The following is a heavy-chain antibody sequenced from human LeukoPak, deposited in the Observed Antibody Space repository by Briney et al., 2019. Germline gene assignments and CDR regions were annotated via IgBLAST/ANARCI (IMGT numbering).Heavy chain of an antibody. V-gene: IGHV3-72*01. J-gene: IGHJ4*02. Sequence: PGGSLRLSCAASGFPFSVSWMHWFRQVPGKGLEWVGRSRDKANSYTTEYAASVKGRFTISRDDSKNSVYLQMNSLKAEDTAVYYCATFFGSDFGYWGQGTLVTVSS. CDR1: GFPFSVSW. D-gene: IGHD5-12*01. CDR3: ATFFGSDFGY. CDR2: SRDKANSYTT.